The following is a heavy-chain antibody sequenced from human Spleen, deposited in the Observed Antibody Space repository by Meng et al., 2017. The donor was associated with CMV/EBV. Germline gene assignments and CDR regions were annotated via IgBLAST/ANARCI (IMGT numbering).Heavy chain of an antibody. J-gene: IGHJ4*02. CDR3: AKTQNYNFWSGSDY. Sequence: GESLKISCAASGFTFSTYGMSWVRQAPGKGLEWVSAISGSGGSIYYADSVKGRFTISRDNSKNTLYLQMNSLRAEDTAIYYCAKTQNYNFWSGSDYWGQGTLVTVSS. D-gene: IGHD3-3*01. CDR2: ISGSGGSI. V-gene: IGHV3-23*01. CDR1: GFTFSTYG.